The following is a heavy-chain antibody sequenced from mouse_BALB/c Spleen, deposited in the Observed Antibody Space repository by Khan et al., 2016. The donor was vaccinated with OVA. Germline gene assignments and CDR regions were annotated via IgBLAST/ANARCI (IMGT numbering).Heavy chain of an antibody. CDR1: GYTFTDYT. CDR3: ARGGGRERFAY. J-gene: IGHJ3*01. V-gene: IGHV1S137*01. Sequence: QIQLVQSGAELVRPGVSVKISCKGSGYTFTDYTMHWVKQSHAKSLEWIGVISTYYGDTNYNQKFKGKATMTVDKSSNTAYMDLDRLTSEDSAIYYCARGGGRERFAYWGQGTLVTVSA. CDR2: ISTYYGDT.